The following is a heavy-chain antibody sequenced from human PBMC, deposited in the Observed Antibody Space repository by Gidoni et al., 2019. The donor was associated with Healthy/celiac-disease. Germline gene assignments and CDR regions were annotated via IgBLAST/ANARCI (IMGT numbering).Heavy chain of an antibody. J-gene: IGHJ4*02. CDR3: AKVSRAAGLNDY. Sequence: EVQLLACGGGLVQPGGSLSLSCAASGFTFSSYAMSWVRQAPGKGLEWFSSISGSGGSTYYADSVKGRFTISRDNSKNTLYLQLNSLRAEDTAVYYCAKVSRAAGLNDYWGQGTLVTVSS. D-gene: IGHD6-13*01. CDR1: GFTFSSYA. CDR2: ISGSGGST. V-gene: IGHV3-23*01.